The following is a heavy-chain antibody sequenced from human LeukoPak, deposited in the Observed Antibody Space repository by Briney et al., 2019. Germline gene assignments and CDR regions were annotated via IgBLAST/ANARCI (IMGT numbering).Heavy chain of an antibody. CDR2: IWYDGSNK. J-gene: IGHJ6*02. CDR3: ARDYYGRGMDV. Sequence: GRSLRLSCAASGFTFSSYGMHWVRQAPGKGLEWVAVIWYDGSNKYYADSVKGRFTISRDNSKNTLYLQMNSLRAEDTAVYYCARDYYGRGMDVWGQGTTVTVSS. V-gene: IGHV3-33*01. CDR1: GFTFSSYG. D-gene: IGHD3-22*01.